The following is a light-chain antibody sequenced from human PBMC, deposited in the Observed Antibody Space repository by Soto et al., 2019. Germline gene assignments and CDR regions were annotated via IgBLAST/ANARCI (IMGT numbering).Light chain of an antibody. V-gene: IGKV1-33*01. CDR1: QSISSY. J-gene: IGKJ3*01. CDR2: DAS. CDR3: QQYENRPYT. Sequence: DIQMTQSPSSLSASVADRFTITCPASQSISSYLNWYQQKPGKAPSLLIYDASKSHFGVPSRFSGSGSGTDFTFTISSLQPEDNATYYCQQYENRPYTFGPGTKVDIK.